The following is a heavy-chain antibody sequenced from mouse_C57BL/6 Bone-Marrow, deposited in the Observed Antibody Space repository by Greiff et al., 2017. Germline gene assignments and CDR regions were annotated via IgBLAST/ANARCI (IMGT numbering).Heavy chain of an antibody. V-gene: IGHV14-4*01. CDR1: GFNIKDDY. D-gene: IGHD2-3*01. CDR3: TPYELDGY. CDR2: IDPENGDT. Sequence: EVQLQQSGAELVRPGASVKLSCTASGFNIKDDYMHWVKQRPEQGLEWIGWIDPENGDTEYASKFQGKATITADTSSNTAYLQLSSLTSEDTAVYYCTPYELDGYWGQGTTLTVSS. J-gene: IGHJ2*01.